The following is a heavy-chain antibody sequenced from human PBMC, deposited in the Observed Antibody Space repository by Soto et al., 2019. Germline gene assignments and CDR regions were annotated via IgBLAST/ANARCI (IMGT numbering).Heavy chain of an antibody. Sequence: PGESLKISCKGSGYSFTSYWISGVRQMPGKGLEWMGRIDPSDSYTNYSPSFQGHVTISADKSISTAYLQWSSLKASDTAMYYCASTGDYYDSSGYHDYWGQGTLVTVSS. CDR3: ASTGDYYDSSGYHDY. CDR2: IDPSDSYT. CDR1: GYSFTSYW. J-gene: IGHJ4*02. D-gene: IGHD3-22*01. V-gene: IGHV5-10-1*01.